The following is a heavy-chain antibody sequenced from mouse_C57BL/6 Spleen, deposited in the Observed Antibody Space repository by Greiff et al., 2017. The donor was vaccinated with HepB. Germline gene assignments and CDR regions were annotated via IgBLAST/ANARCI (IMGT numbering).Heavy chain of an antibody. CDR1: GFTFSSYG. CDR2: ISSGGSYT. V-gene: IGHV5-6*02. J-gene: IGHJ3*01. CDR3: AREGYDGYPLFAY. Sequence: DVMLVESGGDLVKPGGSLRLSCAASGFTFSSYGMSWVRQTPDKRLEWVATISSGGSYTYYPDSVKGRFTISRDNAKNTLYLQMSSLKSEDTAMYYCAREGYDGYPLFAYWGQGTLVTVSA. D-gene: IGHD2-3*01.